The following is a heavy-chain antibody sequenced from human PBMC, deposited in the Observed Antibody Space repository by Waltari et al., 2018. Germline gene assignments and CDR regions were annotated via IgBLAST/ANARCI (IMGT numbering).Heavy chain of an antibody. D-gene: IGHD3-3*01. Sequence: QVQLQESGPGLVKPSETLSLTCTVSGGSISSYYWSWIRQPAGKGLGWIGRFYTRGSTNYNPSLKSRFTMSVDTSKNQCSLKLSSVTAADTAVYYCAREYYDFWSVYPRHYYYGMDVWGQGTTVTVSS. CDR1: GGSISSYY. J-gene: IGHJ6*02. CDR3: AREYYDFWSVYPRHYYYGMDV. CDR2: FYTRGST. V-gene: IGHV4-4*07.